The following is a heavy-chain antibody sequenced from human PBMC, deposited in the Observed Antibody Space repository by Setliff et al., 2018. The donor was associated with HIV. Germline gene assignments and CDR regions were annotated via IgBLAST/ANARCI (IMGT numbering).Heavy chain of an antibody. D-gene: IGHD5-18*01. CDR1: VGSFSGHY. CDR2: TNPSGST. Sequence: PSETLSLTCAVYVGSFSGHYWIWIRQPPGKGLEWIGETNPSGSTKYNPSLKSRLTISVDTSKNQFSLKLRSVTAADTAFYYCARGVTHPPPFGAFDIWGLGTLVTVSS. CDR3: ARGVTHPPPFGAFDI. J-gene: IGHJ3*02. V-gene: IGHV4-34*01.